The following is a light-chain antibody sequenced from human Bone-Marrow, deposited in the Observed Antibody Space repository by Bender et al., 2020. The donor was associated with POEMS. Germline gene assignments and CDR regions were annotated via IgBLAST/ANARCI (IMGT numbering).Light chain of an antibody. Sequence: QSALTQPASVSGSPGQSITISCSGPPGDIVNYNYVSWYQLQPGKAPKTIIYDVRVRPSGISYRFSGSKSGNTASLTISWLQAEDEGDYYCCSYTIYYTWVFGGGTKLTVL. CDR3: CSYTIYYTWV. J-gene: IGLJ3*02. CDR2: DVR. CDR1: PGDIVNYNY. V-gene: IGLV2-14*03.